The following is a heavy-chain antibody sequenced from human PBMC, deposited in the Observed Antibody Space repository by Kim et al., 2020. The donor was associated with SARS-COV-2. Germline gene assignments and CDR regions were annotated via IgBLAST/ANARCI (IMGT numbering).Heavy chain of an antibody. CDR2: IYYSGST. J-gene: IGHJ1*01. CDR1: GGSISSSSYY. V-gene: IGHV4-39*01. CDR3: AMGIAAAGTSEYFQH. Sequence: SETLSLTCIVSGGSISSSSYYWGWIRQPPGKGLEWIGSIYYSGSTYYNPSLKSRVTISVDTSKNQFSLKLSSVTAADTAVYYCAMGIAAAGTSEYFQHWGQGTLVTVSS. D-gene: IGHD6-13*01.